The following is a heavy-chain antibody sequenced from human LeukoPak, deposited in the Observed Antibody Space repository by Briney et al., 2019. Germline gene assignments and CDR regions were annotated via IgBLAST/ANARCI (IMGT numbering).Heavy chain of an antibody. CDR2: IIPILGIA. Sequence: SVKVSCKASGGTFSSYAISSVRQAPGQGLEWMGRIIPILGIANYAQKFQGRVTITADKSTSTAYMELSSLRSEDTAVYYCARGGRGYYGMDVWGQGTTVTVSS. CDR3: ARGGRGYYGMDV. J-gene: IGHJ6*02. CDR1: GGTFSSYA. V-gene: IGHV1-69*04. D-gene: IGHD3-10*01.